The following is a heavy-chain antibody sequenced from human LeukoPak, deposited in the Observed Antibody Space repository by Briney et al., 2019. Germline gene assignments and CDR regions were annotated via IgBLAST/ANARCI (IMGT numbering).Heavy chain of an antibody. CDR3: ATTPRIAAAGNVRY. CDR2: INHSGCT. D-gene: IGHD6-13*01. V-gene: IGHV4-34*01. CDR1: GGSFSGYY. J-gene: IGHJ4*02. Sequence: SETLSLTCAVYGGSFSGYYWSWIRQPPGKGLEWIGEINHSGCTYYNPSLKSRVTISVDTSKNQFSLKLSSVTAADTAVYYCATTPRIAAAGNVRYWGQGTLVTVSS.